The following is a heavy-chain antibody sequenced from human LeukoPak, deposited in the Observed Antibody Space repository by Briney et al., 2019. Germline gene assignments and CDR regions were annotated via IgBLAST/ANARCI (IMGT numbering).Heavy chain of an antibody. CDR1: GDSVANNTAA. CDR2: TYYRSKWYN. CDR3: ARGRHGCFDY. D-gene: IGHD6-6*01. Sequence: SQTLSLTCAISGDSVANNTAAWDWIRQSPSRGLEWLGRTYYRSKWYNEYAVSLKSRITINPDTSKNQFSLQLNSVTPEDTAVYYCARGRHGCFDYWGQGTLVTVSS. V-gene: IGHV6-1*01. J-gene: IGHJ4*02.